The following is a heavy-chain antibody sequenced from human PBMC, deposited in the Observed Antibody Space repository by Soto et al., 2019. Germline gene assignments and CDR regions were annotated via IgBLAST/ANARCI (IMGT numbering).Heavy chain of an antibody. CDR1: GGSISSGGYY. Sequence: LSLTCTVSGGSISSGGYYWSWIRQHPGKGLEWIGYIYYSGSTYYNPSLKSRVTISVDTSKNQFSLKLSSVTAADTAVYYCARGLGYYYDSSGYYFDYWGQGTLVTVSS. D-gene: IGHD3-22*01. J-gene: IGHJ4*02. CDR2: IYYSGST. V-gene: IGHV4-31*03. CDR3: ARGLGYYYDSSGYYFDY.